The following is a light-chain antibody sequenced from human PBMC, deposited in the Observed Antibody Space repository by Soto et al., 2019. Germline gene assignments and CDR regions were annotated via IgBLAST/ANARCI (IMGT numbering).Light chain of an antibody. CDR1: QSVRGNF. CDR2: GAS. CDR3: QQYGSSGT. V-gene: IGKV3-20*01. Sequence: IVLTQSPGTLSLSPGERATLSCRASQSVRGNFLAWYQQKPGQAPRLLIYGASSRATGIPDRFSGSGSGTDFTLTISRLEPEDFAVYYCQQYGSSGTFGQGTKVDIK. J-gene: IGKJ1*01.